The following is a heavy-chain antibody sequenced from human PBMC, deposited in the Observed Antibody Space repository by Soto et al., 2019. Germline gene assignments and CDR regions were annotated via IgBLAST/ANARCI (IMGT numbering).Heavy chain of an antibody. D-gene: IGHD6-19*01. CDR1: GFAVSSKY. J-gene: IGHJ4*02. V-gene: IGHV3-53*01. CDR3: VRTTGWPGFDF. CDR2: IYGGGTT. Sequence: EVQLVESGGGLIQPGGSLRLSCAASGFAVSSKYMTWVRQAPGKGLEWVSVIYGGGTTYYADSVKGRFTISRDTSKTTLYLHMNSLRAEDTAVYYCVRTTGWPGFDFWGQGNLVTVSS.